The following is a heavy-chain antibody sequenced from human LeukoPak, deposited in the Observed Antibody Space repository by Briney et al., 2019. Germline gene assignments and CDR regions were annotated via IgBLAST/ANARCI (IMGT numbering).Heavy chain of an antibody. CDR1: GFTVSSSY. V-gene: IGHV3-66*01. CDR2: IYSGGST. CDR3: ARSYSNHLFGMDG. D-gene: IGHD4-11*01. Sequence: PAGSLRLSCAASGFTVSSSYMTCVRHPPGRGLEWVSVIYSGGSTYYADSVKGRVAISRDNSNNTVFHQMNIVRAEDTAVDYCARSYSNHLFGMDGWGQGTTVTVSS. J-gene: IGHJ6*02.